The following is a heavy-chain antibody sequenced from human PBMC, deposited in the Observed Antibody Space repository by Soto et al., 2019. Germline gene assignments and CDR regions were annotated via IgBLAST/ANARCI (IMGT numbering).Heavy chain of an antibody. CDR1: GFTFSSYS. V-gene: IGHV3-21*01. J-gene: IGHJ4*02. Sequence: GGSLRLSCAASGFTFSSYSMNWVRQAPGKGLEWVSSISSSSSYIYYADSVKGRFTISRDNAKNSLYLQMNSLRAEDTAVYYCARDSNLLDYYGSESYGPFDYWGQGTLVTVSS. CDR2: ISSSSSYI. CDR3: ARDSNLLDYYGSESYGPFDY. D-gene: IGHD3-10*01.